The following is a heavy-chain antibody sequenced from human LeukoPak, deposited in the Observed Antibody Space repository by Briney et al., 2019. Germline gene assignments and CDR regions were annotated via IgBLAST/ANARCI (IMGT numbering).Heavy chain of an antibody. D-gene: IGHD3-22*01. CDR2: ISTSSTYI. J-gene: IGHJ4*02. CDR3: AGAPVYDSSGPAIGPYYFDF. Sequence: GGSLRLSCAASGFTFSTYSMHWVRQAPGKGLEWVSSISTSSTYIYYADSVQGRFTISRDYAKDSLYLQMNSLRVDDTAVYYCAGAPVYDSSGPAIGPYYFDFWGQGTLVTVSS. CDR1: GFTFSTYS. V-gene: IGHV3-21*01.